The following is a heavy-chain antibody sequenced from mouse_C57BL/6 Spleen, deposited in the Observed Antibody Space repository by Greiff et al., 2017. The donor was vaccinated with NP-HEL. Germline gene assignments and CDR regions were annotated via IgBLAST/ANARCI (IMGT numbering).Heavy chain of an antibody. D-gene: IGHD2-4*01. CDR1: GFTFSSYA. CDR3: TREGYDYDSPWFAY. V-gene: IGHV5-9-1*02. J-gene: IGHJ3*01. Sequence: EVKLVESGEGLVKPGGSLKLSCAASGFTFSSYAMSWVRQTPEKRLEWVAYISSGGDYIYYADTVKGRFTISRDNARNTLYLQMSSLKSEDTAMYYCTREGYDYDSPWFAYWGQGTLVTVSA. CDR2: ISSGGDYI.